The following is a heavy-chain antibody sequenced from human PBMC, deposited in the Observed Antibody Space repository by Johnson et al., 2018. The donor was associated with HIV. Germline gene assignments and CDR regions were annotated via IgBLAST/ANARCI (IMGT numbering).Heavy chain of an antibody. Sequence: VESVKGRFTISRDNAKNSLYLQMNSLRAEDTAVYYCARVGADAFDIWGQGTMVTVSS. V-gene: IGHV3-7*01. CDR3: ARVGADAFDI. J-gene: IGHJ3*02. D-gene: IGHD1-26*01.